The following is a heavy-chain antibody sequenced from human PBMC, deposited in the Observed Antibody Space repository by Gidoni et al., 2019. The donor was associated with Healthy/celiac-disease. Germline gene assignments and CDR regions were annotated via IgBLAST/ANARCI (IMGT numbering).Heavy chain of an antibody. CDR3: ARVPTGTTLTPLSWFDP. CDR2: IYHSGST. Sequence: QVQLQESGPGLVKPSETLSLTCTVSGYSISSGYYWGWIRQPPGKGLAWIGSIYHSGSTYYNPSLKSRVTISVDTSKNQFSLKLSSVTAADTAVYYCARVPTGTTLTPLSWFDPWGQGTLVTVSS. CDR1: GYSISSGYY. D-gene: IGHD4-17*01. J-gene: IGHJ5*02. V-gene: IGHV4-38-2*02.